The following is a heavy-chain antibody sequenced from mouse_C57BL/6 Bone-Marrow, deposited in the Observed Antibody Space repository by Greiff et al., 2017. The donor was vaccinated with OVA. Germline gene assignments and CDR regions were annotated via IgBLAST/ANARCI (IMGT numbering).Heavy chain of an antibody. V-gene: IGHV1-42*01. J-gene: IGHJ2*01. D-gene: IGHD4-1*01. CDR2: INPSTGGT. CDR3: ARSWDFDY. CDR1: GYSFTGYY. Sequence: VQLKESGPELVKPGASVKISCKASGYSFTGYYMNWVKQSPEKSLEWIGEINPSTGGTTYNQKFKAKATLTVDKSSSTAYMQLKSLTSEDSAVYYCARSWDFDYWGQGTTLTVSS.